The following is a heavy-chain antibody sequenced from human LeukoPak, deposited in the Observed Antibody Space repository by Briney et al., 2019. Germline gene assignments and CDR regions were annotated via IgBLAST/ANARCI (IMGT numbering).Heavy chain of an antibody. CDR3: ARRYGSGSYYNFFNYYMDV. Sequence: SETLSLTCAVYGGSFSGYYWSWIRQPPGKGLEWIGEINHSGSTNYNPSLKSRVTISVDTSKNQFSLKLSSVTAADTAVYYCARRYGSGSYYNFFNYYMDVWGKGTTVTVSS. D-gene: IGHD3-10*01. J-gene: IGHJ6*03. V-gene: IGHV4-34*01. CDR2: INHSGST. CDR1: GGSFSGYY.